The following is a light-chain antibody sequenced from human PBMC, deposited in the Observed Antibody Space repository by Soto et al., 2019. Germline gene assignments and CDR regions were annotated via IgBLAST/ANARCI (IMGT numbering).Light chain of an antibody. Sequence: QSALTQPASVSGSPGQSITISCTGTSGDVGTYNFVSWYQHHPAKAPKLMIYEGNKRPSGVSNRFSGSRSGNTASLTIAGLQAEDEADYYGCSYTEGSSLLFGGGTKLTVL. CDR2: EGN. J-gene: IGLJ3*02. CDR3: CSYTEGSSLL. CDR1: SGDVGTYNF. V-gene: IGLV2-23*01.